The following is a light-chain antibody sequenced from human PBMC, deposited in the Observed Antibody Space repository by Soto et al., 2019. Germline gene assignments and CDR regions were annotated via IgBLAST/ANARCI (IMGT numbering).Light chain of an antibody. V-gene: IGKV3-11*01. CDR3: QNRNNWPPDAT. CDR1: QSVGSY. Sequence: EIVLTQSPATLSLSAGDRVTLSCRASQSVGSYLAWYQQKPGQAPRLLIYGASNRATGIPARFSGSGSGTDFTLTISSLEPEDFAVYFCQNRNNWPPDATFGQGTRLEIK. J-gene: IGKJ2*01. CDR2: GAS.